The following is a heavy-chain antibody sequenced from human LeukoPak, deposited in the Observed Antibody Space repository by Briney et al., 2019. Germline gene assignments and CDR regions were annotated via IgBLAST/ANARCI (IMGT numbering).Heavy chain of an antibody. CDR3: ARDSWGHSSGYYYDVGGNFDY. J-gene: IGHJ4*02. D-gene: IGHD3-22*01. Sequence: SVKVSCKASGGTFSSYAISWVRQAPGQGLEWMGRIIPIFGTANYAQKFQGRVTITTDESTSTAYMELSGLRSEDTAVYYCARDSWGHSSGYYYDVGGNFDYWGQGTLVTVSS. CDR2: IIPIFGTA. CDR1: GGTFSSYA. V-gene: IGHV1-69*05.